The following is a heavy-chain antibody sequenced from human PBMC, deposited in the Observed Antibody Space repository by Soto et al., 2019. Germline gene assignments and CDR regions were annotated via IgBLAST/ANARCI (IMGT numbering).Heavy chain of an antibody. Sequence: GGSLRLSCAASGFTVSSNYMSWVRQAPGKGLEWVSVLYSGGSTYYANSVRGRFTISRDNSKNTLYLQMNSLRAEDTAVYYCARGRLTGSNYYGMDVWGQGTTVTVYS. CDR1: GFTVSSNY. D-gene: IGHD1-20*01. V-gene: IGHV3-53*01. J-gene: IGHJ6*02. CDR2: LYSGGST. CDR3: ARGRLTGSNYYGMDV.